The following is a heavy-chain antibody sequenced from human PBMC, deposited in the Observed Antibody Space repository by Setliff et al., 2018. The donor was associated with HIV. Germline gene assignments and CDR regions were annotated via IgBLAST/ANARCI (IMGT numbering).Heavy chain of an antibody. Sequence: SETLSLTCTVSGGSISSSSYYWTWIRQPAGKGLEWIGRIYTTGSTNYNPSLKSRVTISVDTSKNQFSLKLSSVTAADTAVYYCARQDQYDDSGYYVGFYGMDVWGQGTTVTVS. CDR3: ARQDQYDDSGYYVGFYGMDV. CDR2: IYTTGST. CDR1: GGSISSSSYY. J-gene: IGHJ6*02. V-gene: IGHV4-61*02. D-gene: IGHD3-22*01.